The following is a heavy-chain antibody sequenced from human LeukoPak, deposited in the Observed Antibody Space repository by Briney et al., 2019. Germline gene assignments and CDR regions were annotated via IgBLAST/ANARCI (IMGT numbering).Heavy chain of an antibody. V-gene: IGHV4-31*03. Sequence: PSETLSLTCTVSGGSISSGGYYWSWIRQHPGKGLEWIGYIYYSGSTYYNPSLKSRVTISVDTSKNQFSLKLSSVTAADTAVYYCARGGEATSHFDYWGQGTLVTVSS. CDR3: ARGGEATSHFDY. D-gene: IGHD3-16*01. CDR2: IYYSGST. J-gene: IGHJ4*02. CDR1: GGSISSGGYY.